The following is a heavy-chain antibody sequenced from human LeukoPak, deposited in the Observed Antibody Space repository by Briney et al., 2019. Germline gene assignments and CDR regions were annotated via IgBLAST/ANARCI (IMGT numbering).Heavy chain of an antibody. D-gene: IGHD4-23*01. CDR1: GYSISSGYY. CDR3: ARLSYGGNRRGFDY. V-gene: IGHV4-38-2*01. J-gene: IGHJ4*02. CDR2: IYHSGST. Sequence: SETLSLTCAVSGYSISSGYYWGWIRQPPGKGLEWIGSIYHSGSTYYNPSLKSRVTISVDTSKNQFSLKLSSVTAADTAVYYCARLSYGGNRRGFDYWGQGTLVTVSS.